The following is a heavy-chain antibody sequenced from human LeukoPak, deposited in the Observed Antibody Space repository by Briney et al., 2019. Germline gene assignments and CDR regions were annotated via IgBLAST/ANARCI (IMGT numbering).Heavy chain of an antibody. CDR3: TRTPDGVDY. Sequence: GGSRRLSCAASGFTFSNYWMTWVRQAPGKGLEWVANIKEDGSEIFYVDSVKGRFTISRDNARNSLYLQMNSLRAEDTAVYYCTRTPDGVDYWGQGTLVTVSS. CDR1: GFTFSNYW. J-gene: IGHJ4*02. D-gene: IGHD3-10*01. CDR2: IKEDGSEI. V-gene: IGHV3-7*01.